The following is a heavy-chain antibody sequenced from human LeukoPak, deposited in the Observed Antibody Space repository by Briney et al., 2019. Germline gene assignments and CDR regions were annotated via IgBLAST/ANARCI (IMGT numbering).Heavy chain of an antibody. CDR3: VRDGHDSSGYYWAWSFDL. CDR1: GFTFSSYS. CDR2: ITSSSSYI. J-gene: IGHJ2*01. V-gene: IGHV3-21*01. D-gene: IGHD3-22*01. Sequence: GGSLRLSCAASGFTFSSYSMNWVRQSPGKGLEWVSSITSSSSYIYYADSVKGRFTNSRDNAKNSLYLQMNSLRAEDTAVYYCVRDGHDSSGYYWAWSFDLWGRGTLVTVSS.